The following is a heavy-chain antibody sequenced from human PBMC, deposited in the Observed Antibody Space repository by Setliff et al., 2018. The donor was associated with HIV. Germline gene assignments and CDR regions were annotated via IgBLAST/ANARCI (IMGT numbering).Heavy chain of an antibody. CDR2: VFRSGYT. CDR3: ARLSDTAMASFDS. Sequence: SETLSLTCSVSGGSISDFPYYWAWIRQPPGKGLEWIGSVFRSGYTRDNPSLKSRSSISVDTTKNQFSLKMNSVTAADTAFYYCARLSDTAMASFDSWGQGILVTVSS. CDR1: GGSISDFPYY. J-gene: IGHJ4*02. V-gene: IGHV4-39*01. D-gene: IGHD5-18*01.